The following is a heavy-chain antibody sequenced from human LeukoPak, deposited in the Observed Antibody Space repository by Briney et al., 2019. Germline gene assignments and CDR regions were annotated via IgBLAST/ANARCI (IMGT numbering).Heavy chain of an antibody. CDR3: ASEGATTEDAFDI. CDR2: IIPIFGTV. Sequence: SVKVSCKASGGTFSSYAISWVRQAPGQGLEWMGGIIPIFGTVNYAQKFQGRVTITADESTSTAYMELSSLRSEDTAVYYCASEGATTEDAFDIWGQGTMVTVSS. J-gene: IGHJ3*02. CDR1: GGTFSSYA. V-gene: IGHV1-69*13. D-gene: IGHD1-14*01.